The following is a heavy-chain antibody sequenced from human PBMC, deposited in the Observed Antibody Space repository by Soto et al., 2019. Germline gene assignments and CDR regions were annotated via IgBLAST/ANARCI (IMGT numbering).Heavy chain of an antibody. CDR2: IYYSGST. CDR1: GGYISSYY. J-gene: IGHJ5*02. Sequence: PSETLSLTCTVAGGYISSYYWSWIRQPPGKGLEWIGYIYYSGSTNYNPSLKSRVTISVDTSKNQSSLKLSSVTAADTAVYYCARDRSVTMAPNWFDPWGQGTLVTVSS. CDR3: ARDRSVTMAPNWFDP. V-gene: IGHV4-59*01. D-gene: IGHD3-10*01.